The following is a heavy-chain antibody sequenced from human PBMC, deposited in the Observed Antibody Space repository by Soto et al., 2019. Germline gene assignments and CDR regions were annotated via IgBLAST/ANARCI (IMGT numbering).Heavy chain of an antibody. CDR2: IIPIFGTA. Sequence: SVKVSCKASGGTFSSYAISWVRQAPGQGLEWMGGIIPIFGTANYAQKFQGRVTITADKSTSTAYMELSSLRSEDTAVYYCARDLVSRITIFGVASRYGMDVWGQGTTVTVSS. D-gene: IGHD3-3*01. J-gene: IGHJ6*02. CDR3: ARDLVSRITIFGVASRYGMDV. V-gene: IGHV1-69*06. CDR1: GGTFSSYA.